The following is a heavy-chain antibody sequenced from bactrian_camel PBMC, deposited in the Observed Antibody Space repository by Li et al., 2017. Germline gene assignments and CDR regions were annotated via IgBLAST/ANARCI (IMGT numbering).Heavy chain of an antibody. D-gene: IGHD1*01. CDR1: GFTFTNYW. V-gene: IGHV3S1*01. CDR2: INSDGVST. CDR3: ATDSGWREI. Sequence: VQLVESGGGLVQPGGSLRLSCAASGFTFTNYWMHWVRQGPARGLEWVSSINSDGVSTYYRDSVKGRFTISRDNAKNTLYLQMNSLKTEDTAVYYCATDSGWREIWGQGTQVTVS. J-gene: IGHJ4*01.